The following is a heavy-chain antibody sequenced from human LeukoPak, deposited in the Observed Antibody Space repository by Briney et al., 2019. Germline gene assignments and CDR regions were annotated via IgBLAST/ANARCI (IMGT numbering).Heavy chain of an antibody. CDR3: AKGYYDSSGYYYRSYFDY. D-gene: IGHD3-22*01. CDR2: ISGIGDNT. Sequence: PGGSLRLSCAASGFTFSGYAMSWVRQAPGKGLEWVSGISGIGDNTYYADSVKGRFTISRDNSKKTLYLQMNSLRAEDTAVYYCAKGYYDSSGYYYRSYFDYWGQGTLVAVSS. CDR1: GFTFSGYA. J-gene: IGHJ4*02. V-gene: IGHV3-23*01.